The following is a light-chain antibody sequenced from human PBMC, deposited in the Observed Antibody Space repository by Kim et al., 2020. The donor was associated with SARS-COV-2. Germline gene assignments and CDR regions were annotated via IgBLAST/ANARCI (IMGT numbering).Light chain of an antibody. Sequence: SSELTQDPAVSVALGQTVRITCQGDSLSGYYASWHQQKPGQAPVLVISGKNNRPSGIPDRFSSSSSGNTASLTITGAQAEDEADYYCVSRDSSDNHVVFGGGTQLTVL. J-gene: IGLJ2*01. CDR2: GKN. CDR3: VSRDSSDNHVV. V-gene: IGLV3-19*01. CDR1: SLSGYY.